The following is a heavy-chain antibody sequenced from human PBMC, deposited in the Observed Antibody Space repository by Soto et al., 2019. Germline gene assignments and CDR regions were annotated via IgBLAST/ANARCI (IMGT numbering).Heavy chain of an antibody. CDR2: THFSGST. Sequence: SETMSLTCTVSGGSISSSFYYWGWIRQPPGKGLEWIGSTHFSGSTYYHPSLKGRVTISVDTSKNQFSLKLSSVTASDTAVFYCASNGHCCSTSCYARVYYYYYMDVWAKGTTVTVSS. V-gene: IGHV4-39*01. CDR1: GGSISSSFYY. J-gene: IGHJ6*03. D-gene: IGHD2-2*01. CDR3: ASNGHCCSTSCYARVYYYYYMDV.